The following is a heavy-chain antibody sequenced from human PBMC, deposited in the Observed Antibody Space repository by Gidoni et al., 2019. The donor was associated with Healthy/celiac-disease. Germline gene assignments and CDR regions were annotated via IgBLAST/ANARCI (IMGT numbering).Heavy chain of an antibody. CDR2: ISSSSSYI. J-gene: IGHJ4*02. Sequence: EVQLVESGGGLVKPGGSLRLSCAASGFTFSSYSMNWVRQAPGKGLEWVSSISSSSSYIYYADSVKGRFTISRDNAKNSLYLQMNSLRAEDTAVYYCAREPREAVAGTSDYWGQGTLVTVSS. CDR3: AREPREAVAGTSDY. D-gene: IGHD6-19*01. V-gene: IGHV3-21*01. CDR1: GFTFSSYS.